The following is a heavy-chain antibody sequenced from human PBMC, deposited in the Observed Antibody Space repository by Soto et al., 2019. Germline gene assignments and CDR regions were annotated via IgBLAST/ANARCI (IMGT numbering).Heavy chain of an antibody. Sequence: ASVKVSCKASGYTFTSYDINWVRQATGQGLEWMRWMNPNSGNTGYAQKFQGRVTMTRNTSISTAYMEPSSLRSEDTAVYYCARGFKQLVDYYYYGMDVWGQGTTVTVSS. V-gene: IGHV1-8*01. CDR2: MNPNSGNT. CDR3: ARGFKQLVDYYYYGMDV. J-gene: IGHJ6*02. D-gene: IGHD6-6*01. CDR1: GYTFTSYD.